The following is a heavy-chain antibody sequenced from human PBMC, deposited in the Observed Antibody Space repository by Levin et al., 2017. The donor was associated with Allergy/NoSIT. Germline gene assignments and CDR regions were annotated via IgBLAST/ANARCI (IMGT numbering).Heavy chain of an antibody. J-gene: IGHJ4*02. D-gene: IGHD3-9*01. CDR3: AKCSYYDILTGYEDY. CDR1: GFTFDDYA. V-gene: IGHV3-9*01. CDR2: ISWNSGSI. Sequence: GGSLRLSCAASGFTFDDYAMHWVRQAPGKGLEWVSGISWNSGSIGYADSVKGRFTISRDNAKNSLYLQMNSLRAEDTALYYCAKCSYYDILTGYEDYWGQGTLVTVSS.